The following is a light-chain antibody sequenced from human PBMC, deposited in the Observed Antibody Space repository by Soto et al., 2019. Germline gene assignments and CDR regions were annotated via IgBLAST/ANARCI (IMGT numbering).Light chain of an antibody. V-gene: IGKV3-20*01. CDR3: QQYGSSSWT. J-gene: IGKJ1*01. Sequence: IVLTQSPDTLSLSPGARATLSCRASQSVSSSYLAWYQQKPGQAPRLLIYGASSRATGIPDRFSGSGSGTDFTLTISRLEPEDFAVYYCQQYGSSSWTFGQGTKVDIK. CDR1: QSVSSSY. CDR2: GAS.